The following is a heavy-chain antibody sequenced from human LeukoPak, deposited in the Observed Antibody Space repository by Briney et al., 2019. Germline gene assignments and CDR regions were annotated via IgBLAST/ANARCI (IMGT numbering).Heavy chain of an antibody. CDR3: ANYDY. J-gene: IGHJ4*02. Sequence: PSETLSLTCTVSGGSISSYYWSWIRQPPGKGLEWIGEINHSGSTNYNPSLKSRVTMSVDTSKNQFSLKLSSVTAADTAVYYCANYDYWGQGTLVTVSS. CDR1: GGSISSYY. CDR2: INHSGST. V-gene: IGHV4-34*01. D-gene: IGHD1-26*01.